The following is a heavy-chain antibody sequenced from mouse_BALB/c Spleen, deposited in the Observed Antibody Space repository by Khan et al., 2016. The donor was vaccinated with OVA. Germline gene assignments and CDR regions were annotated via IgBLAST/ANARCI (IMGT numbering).Heavy chain of an antibody. D-gene: IGHD2-1*01. CDR3: ARGTDHGNYVAMDY. CDR1: GFSLTGYG. Sequence: QVQLKESGPGLVAPSQSLSITCTVSGFSLTGYGINWVRQPPGKGLEWLGMIWGDGSTDYNSVLKSRLSISKDNSKSQLLLKMNSLQTDDKARYYCARGTDHGNYVAMDYWGQGTSVTVSS. V-gene: IGHV2-6-7*01. CDR2: IWGDGST. J-gene: IGHJ4*01.